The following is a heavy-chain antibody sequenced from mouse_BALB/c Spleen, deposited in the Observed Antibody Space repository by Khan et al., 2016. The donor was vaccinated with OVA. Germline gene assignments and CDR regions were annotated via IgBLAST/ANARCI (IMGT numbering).Heavy chain of an antibody. Sequence: EVQLQESGPGLVKPSQSLSLTCTVTGYSITSDYAWNWIRQFPGNKLEWMGYISYSGNTKYNPSLKSRVSITRDTSKNQFFLQLNSVTFADTATYNCARVYGGDFDYWGQGTTLTVSS. V-gene: IGHV3-2*02. J-gene: IGHJ2*01. CDR1: GYSITSDYA. CDR3: ARVYGGDFDY. CDR2: ISYSGNT. D-gene: IGHD1-1*01.